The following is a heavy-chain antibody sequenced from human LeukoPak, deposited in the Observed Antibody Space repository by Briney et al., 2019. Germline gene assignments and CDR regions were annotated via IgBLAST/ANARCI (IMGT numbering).Heavy chain of an antibody. CDR2: VYYDGST. CDR3: VRGLTGYSYFFDH. V-gene: IGHV4-59*06. D-gene: IGHD1-20*01. CDR1: GGSISSYY. Sequence: SETLSLTCTVSGGSISSYYWTWVRQPPGKGLEWIGYVYYDGSTYYHPSLQSRLAISVDTSKNQFSLNLTSVTAADTAVYYCVRGLTGYSYFFDHWGQGALVTASS. J-gene: IGHJ4*02.